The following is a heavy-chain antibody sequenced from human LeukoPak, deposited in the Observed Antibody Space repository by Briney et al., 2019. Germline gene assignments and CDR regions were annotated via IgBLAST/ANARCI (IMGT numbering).Heavy chain of an antibody. J-gene: IGHJ4*02. CDR1: GGTFSSYA. CDR3: ARSGGYGYGTGGWNY. V-gene: IGHV1-69*13. D-gene: IGHD5-18*01. Sequence: SVKVSCKASGGTFSSYAISWVRQAPGQGLEWMGGIIPIFGTANYAQKFQGRVTVTADESTSTAYMELSSLRSEDTAVYYCARSGGYGYGTGGWNYWGQGTLVTVSS. CDR2: IIPIFGTA.